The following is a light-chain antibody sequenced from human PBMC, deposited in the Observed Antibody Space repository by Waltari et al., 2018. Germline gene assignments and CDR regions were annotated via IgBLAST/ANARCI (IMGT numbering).Light chain of an antibody. V-gene: IGLV1-44*01. J-gene: IGLJ3*02. Sequence: QSVLTQPPSASGTPGQRVTIPCSGSSSNIGGNTVNWYQQLSGTAPKLLIYSNNQRPSGVPDRFSGSKSGTSASLAISGLQSEDEADYYCATWDDSLNGRVFGGGTKLTVL. CDR1: SSNIGGNT. CDR3: ATWDDSLNGRV. CDR2: SNN.